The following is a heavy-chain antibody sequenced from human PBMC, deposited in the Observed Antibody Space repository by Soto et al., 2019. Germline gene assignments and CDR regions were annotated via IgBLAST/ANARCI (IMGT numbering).Heavy chain of an antibody. J-gene: IGHJ4*02. CDR2: TYYRSKWYN. V-gene: IGHV6-1*01. Sequence: PSQTLSLTYAISGDSVSSISVTWNWIRQSPSRGLEWLGRTYYRSKWYNDYAESVKSRITINPDTSKNQFSLHLNSVTPEDTAVYYYVSLIGNSRLDFWAQGTLVTVSS. D-gene: IGHD1-26*01. CDR1: GDSVSSISVT. CDR3: VSLIGNSRLDF.